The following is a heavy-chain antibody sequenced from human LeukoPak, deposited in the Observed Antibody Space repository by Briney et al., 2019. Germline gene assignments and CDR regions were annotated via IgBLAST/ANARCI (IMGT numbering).Heavy chain of an antibody. V-gene: IGHV3-48*01. J-gene: IGHJ4*02. CDR3: AKARYCSGGSCFPQLTPDY. CDR2: ISSSSSTT. CDR1: RVTPTIDS. D-gene: IGHD2-15*01. Sequence: VGSPRPSSAASRVTPTIDSMNCVPGAPGKGVWCGSYISSSSSTTYSADSVKGGFTISRDNSKNTLYLQMNSLRAEDTAVYYCAKARYCSGGSCFPQLTPDYWGQGTLVTVSS.